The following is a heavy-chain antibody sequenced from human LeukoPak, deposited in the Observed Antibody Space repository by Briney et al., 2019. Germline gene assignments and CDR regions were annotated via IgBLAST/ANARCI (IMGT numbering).Heavy chain of an antibody. Sequence: GGSLRLSCAASGFTFSSYAMSWVRQAPGKELEWVSAISGSGGSTYYADSVKGRFTISRDNSKNTLYLQMNSLRAEDTAVYYCAKPPAYCSSTSCSNYYYYYMDVWGKGTTVTVSS. CDR1: GFTFSSYA. CDR3: AKPPAYCSSTSCSNYYYYYMDV. V-gene: IGHV3-23*01. J-gene: IGHJ6*03. CDR2: ISGSGGST. D-gene: IGHD2-2*01.